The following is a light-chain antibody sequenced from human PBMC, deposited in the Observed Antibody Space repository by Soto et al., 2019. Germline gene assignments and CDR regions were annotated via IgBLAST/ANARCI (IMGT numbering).Light chain of an antibody. CDR3: QQYVSSPLT. J-gene: IGKJ4*01. CDR1: ETVLFSSNNKNY. CDR2: WAS. Sequence: DIVMTQSPDSLAVSLGERASLNCKSSETVLFSSNNKNYLAWYQQKPGQPPKLLIYWASTRQSGVPDRFSGSGSGTDFTLTISSLQAEDVAIYYCQQYVSSPLTFGGGTSVEIK. V-gene: IGKV4-1*01.